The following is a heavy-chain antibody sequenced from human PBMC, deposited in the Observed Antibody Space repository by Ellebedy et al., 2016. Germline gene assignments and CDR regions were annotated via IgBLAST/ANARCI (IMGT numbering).Heavy chain of an antibody. Sequence: GGSLRLSCAASGFTVSSNYMSWVRQAPGKGLEWVSVIYSGGSTYYADSVKGRFTISRDNSKNTLYLQMNSLRAEDTAVYYCARDSYGARGDFQHWGQGTLVTVSS. D-gene: IGHD4-17*01. J-gene: IGHJ1*01. V-gene: IGHV3-53*01. CDR1: GFTVSSNY. CDR2: IYSGGST. CDR3: ARDSYGARGDFQH.